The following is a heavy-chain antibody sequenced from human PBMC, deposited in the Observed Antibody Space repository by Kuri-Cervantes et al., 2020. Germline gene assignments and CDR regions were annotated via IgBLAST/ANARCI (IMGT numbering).Heavy chain of an antibody. V-gene: IGHV3-30-3*01. CDR1: GFTFSSYA. Sequence: GGSLRLSCAASGFTFSSYAMHWVRQAPGKGLEWVAVISYDGSNKYYADSVKGRFTISRDNSKNTLYLQMNSLRAEDTAVYYCARALGGVYYYGMDVWGQGTTVTVSS. CDR3: ARALGGVYYYGMDV. J-gene: IGHJ6*02. CDR2: ISYDGSNK. D-gene: IGHD2-8*02.